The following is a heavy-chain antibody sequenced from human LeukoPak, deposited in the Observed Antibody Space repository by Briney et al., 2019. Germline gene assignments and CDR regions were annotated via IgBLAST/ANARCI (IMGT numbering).Heavy chain of an antibody. CDR2: IYHSGST. CDR3: ARGAPVGGSIDY. Sequence: PSETLFLTCAVSGGSISSGGYSWSWIRQPPGKGLEWIGYIYHSGSTYYNPSHKSQVTIPVDSSKKQVSLKLCSVAAADTAVYYGARGAPVGGSIDYWGRGTGVSVST. CDR1: GGSISSGGYS. V-gene: IGHV4-30-2*01. J-gene: IGHJ4*02. D-gene: IGHD2-15*01.